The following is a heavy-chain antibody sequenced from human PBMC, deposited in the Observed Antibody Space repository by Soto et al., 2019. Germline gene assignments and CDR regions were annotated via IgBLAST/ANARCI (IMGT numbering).Heavy chain of an antibody. D-gene: IGHD2-15*01. CDR3: ARTYCSGGSCYADAFDI. J-gene: IGHJ3*02. V-gene: IGHV4-39*01. Sequence: SETLSLTCTVSGGSISSSSYYWGWIRQPPGKGLEWIGSIYYSGSTYYNPSLKSRVTISVDTSKNQFSLKLSSVTAAHTAVYYCARTYCSGGSCYADAFDIWGQGTMVTVSS. CDR1: GGSISSSSYY. CDR2: IYYSGST.